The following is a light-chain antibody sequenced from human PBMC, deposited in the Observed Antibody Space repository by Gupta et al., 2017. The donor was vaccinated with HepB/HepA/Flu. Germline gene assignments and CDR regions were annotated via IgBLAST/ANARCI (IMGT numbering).Light chain of an antibody. CDR1: SSDIGSYSL. J-gene: IGLJ2*01. CDR3: CSYTGRNTVV. Sequence: QPALTQSASVSGSPGQSVTISCTGTSSDIGSYSLVSWYQQHPGKAPKVMIYEVNKRPSGVSNRFSGSKSGNTASLTISGRRTEDEADYYCCSYTGRNTVVFGGGTKLTVL. V-gene: IGLV2-23*02. CDR2: EVN.